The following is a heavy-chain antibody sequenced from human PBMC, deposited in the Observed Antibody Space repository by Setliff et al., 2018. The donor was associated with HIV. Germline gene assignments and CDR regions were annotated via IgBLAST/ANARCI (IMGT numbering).Heavy chain of an antibody. J-gene: IGHJ6*02. CDR1: GGFFSGDY. D-gene: IGHD2-2*03. CDR2: ISHRGST. V-gene: IGHV4-34*01. CDR3: AVGYAYYYGMDV. Sequence: PSETLSLTCAVYGGFFSGDYWTWIRQPPGKGLEWIGEISHRGSTNYNPSLKSRVTISVDTSKNQFSLKVRSLTAADTGVYYCAVGYAYYYGMDVWGQGTTVTVS.